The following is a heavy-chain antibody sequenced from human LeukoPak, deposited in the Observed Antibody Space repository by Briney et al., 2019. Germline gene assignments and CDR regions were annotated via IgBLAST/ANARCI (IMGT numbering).Heavy chain of an antibody. D-gene: IGHD6-19*01. CDR2: IYYSGST. Sequence: SETLSLTCTVSGGSISSGDYYWRWIRQPPGKGLEWIGYIYYSGSTYYNPSLKSRVTISVDTSKNQFSLKLSSVTAADTAVYYCAREERSYTGYSSGWYKIDWGQGTLVTVSS. J-gene: IGHJ4*02. CDR3: AREERSYTGYSSGWYKID. CDR1: GGSISSGDYY. V-gene: IGHV4-30-4*01.